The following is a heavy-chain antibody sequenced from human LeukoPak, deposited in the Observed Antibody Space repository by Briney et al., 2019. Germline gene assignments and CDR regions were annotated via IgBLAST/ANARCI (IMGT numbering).Heavy chain of an antibody. CDR3: ARDRRGLRHYYYYYGMDV. J-gene: IGHJ6*02. Sequence: PSETLSLTCTVSGGSISSYYWGWIRQPPGKGLEWIGYIYYSGSTNYNPSLKSRITISVDTSKNQFSLKLSSVTAADTAVYYCARDRRGLRHYYYYYGMDVWGQGTTVTVSS. CDR1: GGSISSYY. V-gene: IGHV4-59*01. D-gene: IGHD3-16*01. CDR2: IYYSGST.